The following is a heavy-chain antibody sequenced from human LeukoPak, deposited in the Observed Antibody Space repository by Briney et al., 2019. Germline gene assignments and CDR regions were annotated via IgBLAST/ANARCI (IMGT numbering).Heavy chain of an antibody. CDR1: GFTFGSYV. V-gene: IGHV3-23*01. CDR3: AKVSTYYYDSSGYYERQDYFDY. D-gene: IGHD3-22*01. CDR2: ISGSGGST. J-gene: IGHJ4*02. Sequence: GGSLRLSCAASGFTFGSYVMSWVRQAPGKGLEWVSPISGSGGSTYYADSVKGRFTISRDNSKNTLYLQMNSLRAEDTAVYYCAKVSTYYYDSSGYYERQDYFDYWGQGTLVTVSS.